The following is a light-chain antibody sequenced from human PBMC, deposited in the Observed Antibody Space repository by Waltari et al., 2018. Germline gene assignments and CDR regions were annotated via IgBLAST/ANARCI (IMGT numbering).Light chain of an antibody. J-gene: IGKJ4*01. Sequence: DSQTTQSPSSLSAPIGDRAPHTCRASQNIASFLTWYQQMPGKAPKLLIYAASTLQSGVPSRFSGSGSGTDFTLTISSLQPEDFATYYCQQADRLPLTFGGGTKVEIK. CDR3: QQADRLPLT. V-gene: IGKV1-39*01. CDR2: AAS. CDR1: QNIASF.